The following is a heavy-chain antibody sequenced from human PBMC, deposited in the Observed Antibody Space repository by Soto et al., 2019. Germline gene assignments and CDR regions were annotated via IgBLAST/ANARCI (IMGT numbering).Heavy chain of an antibody. CDR1: GFTFSSYS. J-gene: IGHJ4*02. CDR3: ARDANSINMVRGETIYYFDY. V-gene: IGHV3-48*02. Sequence: PGGSLRLSCAASGFTFSSYSMNWVRQAPGKGLEWVSYISSSSSTIYYADSVKGRFTISRDNAKNSLYLQMNSLRDEDTAVYYCARDANSINMVRGETIYYFDYWGQGTLVTVSS. D-gene: IGHD3-10*01. CDR2: ISSSSSTI.